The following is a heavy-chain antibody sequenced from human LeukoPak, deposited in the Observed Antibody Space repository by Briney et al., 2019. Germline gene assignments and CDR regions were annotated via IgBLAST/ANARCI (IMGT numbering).Heavy chain of an antibody. J-gene: IGHJ4*02. CDR3: VRDRGYCSGGTCYALWDY. CDR2: IKEDGGEK. V-gene: IGHV3-7*01. D-gene: IGHD2-15*01. Sequence: GGSLRLSCAASGFTFSNYWMTWVRQAPGKGLEWVAHIKEDGGEKHYVDPVKGRFSISRDNAKNSLYLQMNSLRAEDTAMYYCVRDRGYCSGGTCYALWDYWGQGTLVTVSS. CDR1: GFTFSNYW.